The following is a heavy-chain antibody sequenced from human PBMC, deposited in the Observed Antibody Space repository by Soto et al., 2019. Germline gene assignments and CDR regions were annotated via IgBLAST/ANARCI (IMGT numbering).Heavy chain of an antibody. CDR3: ASSSRGYGEAYYYYYGMDV. CDR1: GGSISSGGYY. V-gene: IGHV4-31*03. CDR2: IYYSGST. Sequence: SETLSLTCTVSGGSISSGGYYWSWIRQHPGTGLEWIGYIYYSGSTYYNPSLKSRVTISVDTSKNQFSLKLSSVTAADTAVYYCASSSRGYGEAYYYYYGMDVWGQGTTVTVSS. J-gene: IGHJ6*02. D-gene: IGHD6-25*01.